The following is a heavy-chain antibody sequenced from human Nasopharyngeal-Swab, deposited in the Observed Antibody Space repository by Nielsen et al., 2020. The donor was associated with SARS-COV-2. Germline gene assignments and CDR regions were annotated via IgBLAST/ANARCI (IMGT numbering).Heavy chain of an antibody. V-gene: IGHV3-30-3*01. J-gene: IGHJ5*02. CDR1: GFTFSSYA. CDR2: ISYDGSNK. Sequence: GGSLRLSCAASGFTFSSYAMHWVRQAPGKGLEWVAVISYDGSNKYYADSVKGRFTISRDNSKNTLYLQMNSLRAEDTAVYYCARAGDSSGWYFWFDPWGQGTPVTVSS. CDR3: ARAGDSSGWYFWFDP. D-gene: IGHD6-19*01.